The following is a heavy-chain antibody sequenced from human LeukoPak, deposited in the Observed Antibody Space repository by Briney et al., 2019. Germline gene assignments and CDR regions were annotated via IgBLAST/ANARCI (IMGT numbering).Heavy chain of an antibody. J-gene: IGHJ4*02. D-gene: IGHD6-19*01. V-gene: IGHV4-39*01. CDR1: GGSISSSSYY. CDR2: IYYSGST. Sequence: SETLSLTCTVSGGSISSSSYYRGWIRQPPGKGLEWIGSIYYSGSTYYNPSLKSRVTISVDTSKNQFSLKLSSVTAADTAVYYCARVARVAVAGNYWGQGTLVTVSS. CDR3: ARVARVAVAGNY.